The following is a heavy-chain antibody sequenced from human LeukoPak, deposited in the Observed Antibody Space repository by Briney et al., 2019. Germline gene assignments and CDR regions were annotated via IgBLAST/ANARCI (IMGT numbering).Heavy chain of an antibody. V-gene: IGHV3-7*01. Sequence: PGGSLRLSCAASGFTFSSYWMDWVRQAPGKGLEWVANIKQDGSEKYYVDSVKGRFTIPRDNAKNSLYLHMNSLRVEDTAVYYCAKPITVSGATDGFDIWGQGTMVTVSS. CDR2: IKQDGSEK. CDR1: GFTFSSYW. CDR3: AKPITVSGATDGFDI. D-gene: IGHD3-3*01. J-gene: IGHJ3*02.